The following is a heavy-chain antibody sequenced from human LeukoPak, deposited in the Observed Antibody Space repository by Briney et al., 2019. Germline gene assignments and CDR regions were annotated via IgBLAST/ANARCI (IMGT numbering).Heavy chain of an antibody. D-gene: IGHD3-16*01. V-gene: IGHV3-30*18. J-gene: IGHJ6*02. CDR2: ISYDGSNK. CDR1: GFTFSSYG. Sequence: GGSLRLSCAASGFTFSSYGMHWVRQAPGKGLEWVAVISYDGSNKYYADSVKGRFTISRDNSKNTLYLQMNSLRAEDTAVYYCAKALWVYGMDVWGQGTTVTVSS. CDR3: AKALWVYGMDV.